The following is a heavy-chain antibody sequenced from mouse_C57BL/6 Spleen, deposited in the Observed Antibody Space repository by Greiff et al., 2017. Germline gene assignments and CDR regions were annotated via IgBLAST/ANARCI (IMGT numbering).Heavy chain of an antibody. V-gene: IGHV1-26*01. CDR2: INPNNGGT. Sequence: VQLQQSGPELVKPGASVKISCKASGYTFTDYYMNWVKQSHGKSLEWIGDINPNNGGTSYNQKFKGKATLTVDKSSSTAYMELRSLKSEDSAVYYCARGHDYGSGYYFDYWGQGTTLTVSS. D-gene: IGHD1-1*01. J-gene: IGHJ2*01. CDR1: GYTFTDYY. CDR3: ARGHDYGSGYYFDY.